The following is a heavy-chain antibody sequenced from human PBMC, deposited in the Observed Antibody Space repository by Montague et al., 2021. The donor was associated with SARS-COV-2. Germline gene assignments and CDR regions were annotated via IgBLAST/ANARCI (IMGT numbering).Heavy chain of an antibody. V-gene: IGHV3-30-3*01. Sequence: SLRLSCAASGFSFSSYAMHWVRQPPGKGLEWLAVISFDGNDRYYAGSLRGRFTISRDNSKDTLYLQLTDLRSDDTGVYYCARVAQHLLGNPQNLFDPWGQGTLVTVST. J-gene: IGHJ5*02. D-gene: IGHD1-14*01. CDR1: GFSFSSYA. CDR2: ISFDGNDR. CDR3: ARVAQHLLGNPQNLFDP.